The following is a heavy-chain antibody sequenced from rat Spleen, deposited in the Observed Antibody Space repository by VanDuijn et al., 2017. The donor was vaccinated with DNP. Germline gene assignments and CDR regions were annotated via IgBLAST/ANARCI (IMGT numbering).Heavy chain of an antibody. CDR1: GFTFSSYW. D-gene: IGHD3-4*01. V-gene: IGHV5-58*01. J-gene: IGHJ4*01. CDR2: INTDGGST. Sequence: EVQLVESGGDLVQPGRSLKLSCVASGFTFSSYWMFWIRQAPGKGLEWVASINTDGGSTYYPDSVKGRFTISRDNAKSTLYLQRDSLRSEETATYYCARVQRGYYALDDWGQGTSVTVSS. CDR3: ARVQRGYYALDD.